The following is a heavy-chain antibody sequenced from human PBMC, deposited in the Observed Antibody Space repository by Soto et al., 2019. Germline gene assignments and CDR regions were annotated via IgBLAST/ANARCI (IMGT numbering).Heavy chain of an antibody. V-gene: IGHV1-58*01. CDR3: AAEGHGAVLLDY. CDR1: EFTFTSSA. J-gene: IGHJ4*02. Sequence: SVKVSCKASEFTFTSSAVQWVRQARGQRLEWIGWIVVGSGNTNYAQKFQERVTITRDMSTSTAYMELSSLRSEDTAVYYCAAEGHGAVLLDYWGQGTLVTVS. CDR2: IVVGSGNT. D-gene: IGHD6-19*01.